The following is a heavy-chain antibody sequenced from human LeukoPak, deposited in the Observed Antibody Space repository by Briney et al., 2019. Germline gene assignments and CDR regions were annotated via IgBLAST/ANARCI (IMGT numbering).Heavy chain of an antibody. D-gene: IGHD4-17*01. CDR2: INHSGST. CDR3: ARLRGIRNYFDY. J-gene: IGHJ4*02. CDR1: GGSISSSSYY. Sequence: SETLSLTCTVSGGSISSSSYYWGWIRQPPGKGLEWIGEINHSGSTNYNPSLKSRVTISVDTSKNQFSLKLSSVTAADTAVYYCARLRGIRNYFDYWGQGTLVTVSS. V-gene: IGHV4-39*07.